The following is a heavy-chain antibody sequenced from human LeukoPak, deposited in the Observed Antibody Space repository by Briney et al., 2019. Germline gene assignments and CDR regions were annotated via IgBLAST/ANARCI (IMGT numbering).Heavy chain of an antibody. D-gene: IGHD6-19*01. CDR3: ARGQHSSGWYYFDY. Sequence: SETLSLTCTVSGGSIINYFWSWIRQPPGKGLEWIGYIFDSGNTNYKPSLNSRVTMSLDTSKNQFSLKLSSVTAADSAIYYCARGQHSSGWYYFDYWGQGTLVTVSS. CDR1: GGSIINYF. J-gene: IGHJ4*02. V-gene: IGHV4-59*01. CDR2: IFDSGNT.